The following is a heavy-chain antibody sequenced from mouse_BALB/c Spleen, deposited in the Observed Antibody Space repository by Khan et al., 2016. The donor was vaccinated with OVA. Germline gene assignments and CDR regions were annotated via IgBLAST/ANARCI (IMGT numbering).Heavy chain of an antibody. J-gene: IGHJ4*01. Sequence: EVQLVESGPGLVKPSQSLSLTCTVTGYSITSDYARNLIRQFPGNQLEWMGYISSSGSTNYNPAFKSRTSLTPDTSNNPFFLQLNSVTTEDTATYYCARDGSRYNYAMDYWGQGTSVTVSS. D-gene: IGHD2-3*01. CDR2: ISSSGST. CDR1: GYSITSDYA. V-gene: IGHV3-2*02. CDR3: ARDGSRYNYAMDY.